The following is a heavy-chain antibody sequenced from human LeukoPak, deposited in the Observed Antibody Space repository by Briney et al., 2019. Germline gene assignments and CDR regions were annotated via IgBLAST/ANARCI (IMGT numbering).Heavy chain of an antibody. CDR3: AKDRRISAAGSNYFDY. D-gene: IGHD6-13*01. J-gene: IGHJ4*02. V-gene: IGHV3-7*03. CDR2: IKQDGSEK. Sequence: GGSLRLSCAASGFTFSSYWMSWVRQAPGKGLEWVANIKQDGSEKYYVDSVKGRFTISRDNAKNSLYLQMNSLRAEDTAVYYCAKDRRISAAGSNYFDYWGQGTLVTVSS. CDR1: GFTFSSYW.